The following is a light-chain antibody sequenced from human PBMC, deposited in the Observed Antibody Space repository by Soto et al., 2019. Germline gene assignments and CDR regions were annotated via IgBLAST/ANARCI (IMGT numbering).Light chain of an antibody. CDR2: DNT. CDR3: QSFDKYLSAVV. V-gene: IGLV1-40*01. Sequence: QSVLTQPPSVSGAPGERVTISYTGSSSDIGAGYRVRWYQQVPGTAPKLLIYDNTNRPSGVSVRFSGSKSGTSASLAISGHQAEDEADYYCQSFDKYLSAVVFGGETKVTVL. J-gene: IGLJ2*01. CDR1: SSDIGAGYR.